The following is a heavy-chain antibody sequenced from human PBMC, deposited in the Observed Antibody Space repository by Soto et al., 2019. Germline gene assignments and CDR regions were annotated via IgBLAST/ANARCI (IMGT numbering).Heavy chain of an antibody. J-gene: IGHJ4*02. CDR2: INHSGST. CDR3: ARRIAAVQFDY. CDR1: GGSFSGYY. V-gene: IGHV4-34*01. D-gene: IGHD6-13*01. Sequence: PSETLSLTCAVYGGSFSGYYWSWIRQPPGKGLEWIGEINHSGSTNYNPSLKSRVTISVDTSKNQFSLKLSSVTAADTAVYYCARRIAAVQFDYWGQGTLVTVSS.